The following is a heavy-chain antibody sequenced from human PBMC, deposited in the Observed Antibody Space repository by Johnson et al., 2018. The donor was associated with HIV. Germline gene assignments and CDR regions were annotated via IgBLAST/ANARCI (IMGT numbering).Heavy chain of an antibody. Sequence: MQLVESGGGVVRPGGSLRLSCAASGFTFDDYGMSWVRQAPGKGLEWVSGINWNGGSTGYADSVKGRFTISRDNSKNTLYLQMNSLRVADTAVYYCARDRSLWFRELWPRDAFDMWGQGTKITVSS. CDR2: INWNGGST. CDR1: GFTFDDYG. D-gene: IGHD3-10*01. J-gene: IGHJ3*02. CDR3: ARDRSLWFRELWPRDAFDM. V-gene: IGHV3-20*04.